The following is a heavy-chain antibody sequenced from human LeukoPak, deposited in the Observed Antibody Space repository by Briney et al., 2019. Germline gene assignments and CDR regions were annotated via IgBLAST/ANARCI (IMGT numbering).Heavy chain of an antibody. J-gene: IGHJ4*02. CDR1: GYIFTHYW. CDR2: IYPGDSDT. CDR3: ARYRGYSYDGAHY. V-gene: IGHV5-51*01. Sequence: GESLKISCQVSGYIFTHYWIGWVRQMPGKGLEWMGIIYPGDSDTRYSPSFQGQVTISADKSISTAYLQWSSLKASDTAMYYCARYRGYSYDGAHYWGQGTLVTVSS. D-gene: IGHD5-18*01.